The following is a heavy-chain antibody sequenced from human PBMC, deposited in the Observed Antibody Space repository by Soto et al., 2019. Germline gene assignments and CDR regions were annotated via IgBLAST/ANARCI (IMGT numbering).Heavy chain of an antibody. CDR2: IIPTFGTP. CDR1: GGTFSSHG. V-gene: IGHV1-69*06. D-gene: IGHD1-26*01. J-gene: IGHJ4*02. Sequence: QVQLVQSGTVVQRRGSSVKVSCQASGGTFSSHGMAWVRQAPGQGLEWMGGIIPTFGTPTYAPKFQGRVTITADKSTNTAYMELSSLSSEDTGVYYCASERSAQYVDFWGQGTLINASS. CDR3: ASERSAQYVDF.